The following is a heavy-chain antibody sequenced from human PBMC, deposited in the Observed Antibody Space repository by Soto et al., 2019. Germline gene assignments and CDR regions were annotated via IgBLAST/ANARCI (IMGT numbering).Heavy chain of an antibody. CDR1: GFTFSSHA. Sequence: EVQLLESGGGLIQPGGSLRLSCAASGFTFSSHAMTWVRQAPGEGLEWGSAINTIGGSTYYADSVKGRFTISRDNSKNTLYLQMSGLRVEDTAVYHGARVDRPTIRAGMDVWGQGTTVTVSS. V-gene: IGHV3-23*01. CDR2: INTIGGST. D-gene: IGHD3-22*01. CDR3: ARVDRPTIRAGMDV. J-gene: IGHJ6*02.